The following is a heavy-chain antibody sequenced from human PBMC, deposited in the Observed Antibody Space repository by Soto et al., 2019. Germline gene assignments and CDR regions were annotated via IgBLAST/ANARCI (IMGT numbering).Heavy chain of an antibody. CDR3: AKDVGAVAGVGGADY. D-gene: IGHD6-19*01. V-gene: IGHV3-30*18. CDR2: ISYDGSNK. Sequence: GGSLRLSCAASGFTFSSYGMHWVRQAPGKGLEWVAVISYDGSNKYYADSVKGRFTISRDNSKNTLYLQMNSLRAEDTAVYYCAKDVGAVAGVGGADYWGQGTLVTVSS. J-gene: IGHJ4*02. CDR1: GFTFSSYG.